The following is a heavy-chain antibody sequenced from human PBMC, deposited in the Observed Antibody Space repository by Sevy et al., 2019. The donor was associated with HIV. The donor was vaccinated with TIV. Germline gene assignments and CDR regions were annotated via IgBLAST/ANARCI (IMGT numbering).Heavy chain of an antibody. D-gene: IGHD1-7*01. CDR2: IWSDGGNK. CDR1: GFTFSDYG. CDR3: ARDERSGTTTSFDY. Sequence: GGSLRLSCAASGFTFSDYGMHWVRQAPGKGLEWVAVIWSDGGNKYYGDSVKGRFTISRDSSKNTLFLQMNSLRVDDTAVYYCARDERSGTTTSFDYWGQGALVTVSS. V-gene: IGHV3-33*01. J-gene: IGHJ4*02.